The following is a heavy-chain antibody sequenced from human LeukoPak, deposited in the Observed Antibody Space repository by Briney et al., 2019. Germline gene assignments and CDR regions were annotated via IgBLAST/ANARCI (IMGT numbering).Heavy chain of an antibody. CDR2: IRYDGSNK. CDR3: AKVGASGSYRPTYYYYYMDV. CDR1: GFTFRSYG. Sequence: GGSLRLSCAASGFTFRSYGMHWVRQAPGKGLEWVAFIRYDGSNKYYADSVKGRFTISRDNSKNTLYLQMNSLRAEDTAVYYCAKVGASGSYRPTYYYYYMDVWGKGTTVTVSS. D-gene: IGHD1-26*01. V-gene: IGHV3-30*02. J-gene: IGHJ6*03.